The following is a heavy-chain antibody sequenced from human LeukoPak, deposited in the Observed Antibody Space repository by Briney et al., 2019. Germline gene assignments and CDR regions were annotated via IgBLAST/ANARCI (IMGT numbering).Heavy chain of an antibody. Sequence: GESLKISCETSGYTFTKFCGGWVRQTPGKGRGWRGMIYPDDSDTRYSPSFQGQVTMSVDKSISIVYLHLSSPKASGTAIYYCVRGKGSGTYYGFDYWGQGTVVSVVS. CDR3: VRGKGSGTYYGFDY. J-gene: IGHJ4*02. V-gene: IGHV5-51*01. CDR1: GYTFTKFC. D-gene: IGHD3-10*01. CDR2: IYPDDSDT.